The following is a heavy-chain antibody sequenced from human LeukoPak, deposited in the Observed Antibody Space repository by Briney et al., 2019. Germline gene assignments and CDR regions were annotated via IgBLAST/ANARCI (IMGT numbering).Heavy chain of an antibody. Sequence: SETLSLTCTVSGGSISSNYWTWIRQPPGKGLEWIGYIYYTGSTNHYNPSLKSRVTISVDTSKNQFSLKLSSVTAADTAVYYCARVNTYCGGDCYTFDYWGQGTLVTVSS. V-gene: IGHV4-59*01. CDR2: IYYTGST. CDR3: ARVNTYCGGDCYTFDY. D-gene: IGHD2-21*02. CDR1: GGSISSNY. J-gene: IGHJ4*02.